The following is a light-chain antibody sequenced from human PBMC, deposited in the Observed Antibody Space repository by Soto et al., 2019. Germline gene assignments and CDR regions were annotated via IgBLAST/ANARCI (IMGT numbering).Light chain of an antibody. J-gene: IGKJ1*01. CDR1: QSVSSSY. V-gene: IGKV3-20*01. Sequence: EIVLTQSRGTLSLSPGERATRACRASQSVSSSYLAWYQQKPGQAPRLLIYGASSRATGIPDRFSGSGSGTDLTLIISRLEPEDFAVYYCQQYGSSPGTFGQGTKVEIK. CDR3: QQYGSSPGT. CDR2: GAS.